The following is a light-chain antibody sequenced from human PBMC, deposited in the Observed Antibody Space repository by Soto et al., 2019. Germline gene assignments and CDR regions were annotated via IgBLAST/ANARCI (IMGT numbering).Light chain of an antibody. CDR3: CAYVGARSYV. J-gene: IGLJ1*01. V-gene: IGLV2-23*01. CDR2: EGT. Sequence: QSALTQPPSVSGSPGQSITISCTGTNNLVSWYQQHPGKAPKVVLYEGTKRPSGVSNRFSGSNSGSTASLTISGLQAEDEAHYFCCAYVGARSYVFGPGTKVTVL. CDR1: NNL.